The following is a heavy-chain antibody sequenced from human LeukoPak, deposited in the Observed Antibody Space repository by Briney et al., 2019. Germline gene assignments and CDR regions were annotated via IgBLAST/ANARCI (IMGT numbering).Heavy chain of an antibody. CDR1: GGSISSYY. D-gene: IGHD6-19*01. J-gene: IGHJ4*02. Sequence: PSETLSLTCSVSGGSISSYYWSWIRQPAGKGLEWIGRIYTSGSTNYNPSLKSRVTMSVDTSKNQFSLKQNSVTAADTAVYYCARSLSSGWFPFDYWGQGTLVTVSS. CDR2: IYTSGST. CDR3: ARSLSSGWFPFDY. V-gene: IGHV4-4*07.